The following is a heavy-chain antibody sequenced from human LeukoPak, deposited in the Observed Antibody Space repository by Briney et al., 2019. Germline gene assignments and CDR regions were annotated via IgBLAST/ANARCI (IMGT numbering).Heavy chain of an antibody. Sequence: PSQTLSLTCTVSGGSISSGSYYWSWIRQPAGKGLEWIGRIYTSGSTNYNPSLKSRVTISVDTSKNQFSLKLSSVTAADTAVYYCARGEYSSGWYVNWFDPWGQGTLVTVSS. J-gene: IGHJ5*02. CDR2: IYTSGST. CDR3: ARGEYSSGWYVNWFDP. D-gene: IGHD6-19*01. V-gene: IGHV4-61*02. CDR1: GGSISSGSYY.